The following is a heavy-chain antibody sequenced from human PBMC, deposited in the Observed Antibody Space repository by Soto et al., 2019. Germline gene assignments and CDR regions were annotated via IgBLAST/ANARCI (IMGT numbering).Heavy chain of an antibody. D-gene: IGHD3-22*01. CDR3: ARDSVFYDSTGDFDY. V-gene: IGHV3-30-3*01. CDR1: GFTFSSYA. J-gene: IGHJ4*02. Sequence: GGSLRLSCAASGFTFSSYAMHWVRQAPGEGLEWVAVISYDGGSNKYYADSVKGRFTISRDNSRNTLYLQMNSLRAEDTAVYYCARDSVFYDSTGDFDYWGQGTVVTVSS. CDR2: ISYDGGSNK.